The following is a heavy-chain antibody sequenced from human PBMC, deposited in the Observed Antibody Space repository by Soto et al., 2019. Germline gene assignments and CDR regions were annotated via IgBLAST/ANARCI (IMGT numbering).Heavy chain of an antibody. CDR2: ISYSGKS. Sequence: PSETLSLTCTVSGGSISSSSYYWSWIRQPPGKGLEWIGYISYSGKSNYNPSLKSRVIISVDTSNNQFSLKLSSVTAADTAVYYCARQGGYGSPLDYWGLGTLVTVSS. J-gene: IGHJ4*02. CDR1: GGSISSSSYY. V-gene: IGHV4-61*05. D-gene: IGHD4-17*01. CDR3: ARQGGYGSPLDY.